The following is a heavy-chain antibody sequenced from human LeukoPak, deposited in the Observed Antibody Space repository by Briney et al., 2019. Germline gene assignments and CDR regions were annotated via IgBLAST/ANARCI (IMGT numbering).Heavy chain of an antibody. CDR3: ARGELGYSYGYMAYY. CDR1: GYIFTSYP. D-gene: IGHD5-18*01. Sequence: GASVKVSCKASGYIFTSYPIHWVRQAPGQRLEWMGWINTGNGNTKYSQKFQGRVTITADESTRTAHMELSSLRSEDTAVYYCARGELGYSYGYMAYYWGQGTLVTVSS. CDR2: INTGNGNT. V-gene: IGHV1-3*04. J-gene: IGHJ4*02.